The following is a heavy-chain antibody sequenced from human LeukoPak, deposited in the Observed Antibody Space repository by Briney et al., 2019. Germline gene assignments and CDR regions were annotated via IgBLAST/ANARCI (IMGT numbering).Heavy chain of an antibody. CDR2: IYYTGNT. CDR1: GYSISSGYY. V-gene: IGHV4-38-2*02. CDR3: ARQTGSGLFTLP. J-gene: IGHJ4*02. D-gene: IGHD3/OR15-3a*01. Sequence: SETLPLTCTVSGYSISSGYYWRWIRQPPGKGLEWIGSIYYTGNTYYNASLKSPVTISIDTSKNQISLRPTSVTATDTAMYYCARQTGSGLFTLPGGQGTLVTVSS.